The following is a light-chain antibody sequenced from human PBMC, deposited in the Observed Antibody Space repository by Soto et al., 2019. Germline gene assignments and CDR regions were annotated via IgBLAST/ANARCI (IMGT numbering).Light chain of an antibody. CDR3: QLYNNYLRT. V-gene: IGKV1-5*01. J-gene: IGKJ1*01. CDR1: QSISSR. CDR2: DAS. Sequence: DIQMTQSPSTLSASVGDRVTITCRASQSISSRLAWYQQKPGKAPKALIYDASGLESGVPSRFSGSGSGTEFTLTISSLQPDDFATYYCQLYNNYLRTFGQGTKVEVK.